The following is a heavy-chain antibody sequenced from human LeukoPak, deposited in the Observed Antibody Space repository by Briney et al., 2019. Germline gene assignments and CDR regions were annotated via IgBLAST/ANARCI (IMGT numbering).Heavy chain of an antibody. Sequence: GLSLRLSCAASGFTLSNYAMNWVRQAPAKGLEWVSYITISGYTVHYADSVKGRFTISRDNAQNSLSLQMNSLRAEDTATYYCARDSRPYCTNGICYTKNNWFDPWGPGTLVSVSS. CDR2: ITISGYTV. CDR1: GFTLSNYA. CDR3: ARDSRPYCTNGICYTKNNWFDP. V-gene: IGHV3-48*03. J-gene: IGHJ5*02. D-gene: IGHD2-8*01.